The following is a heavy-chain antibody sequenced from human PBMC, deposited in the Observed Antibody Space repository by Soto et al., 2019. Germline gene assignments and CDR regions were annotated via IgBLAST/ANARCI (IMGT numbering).Heavy chain of an antibody. D-gene: IGHD6-19*01. V-gene: IGHV3-48*02. J-gene: IGHJ6*02. Sequence: PGGSLRLSCAASGFTFSSYSMNWVRQAPGKGLEWVSYISSSSSTIYYADSVKGRFTISRDNAKNSLYLQMNSLRDEDTAVYYCARGEQWLVLYGMDVWGQGTTVTVSS. CDR2: ISSSSSTI. CDR3: ARGEQWLVLYGMDV. CDR1: GFTFSSYS.